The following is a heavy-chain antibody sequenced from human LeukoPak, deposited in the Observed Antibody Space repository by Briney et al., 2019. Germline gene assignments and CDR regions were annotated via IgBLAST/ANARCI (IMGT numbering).Heavy chain of an antibody. V-gene: IGHV1-8*03. D-gene: IGHD3-22*01. CDR1: GYTFTSYD. CDR2: MNPNSGNT. Sequence: ASVKVSCKASGYTFTSYDINWVRQATGQGLEWMGWMNPNSGNTGYAQKFQGRVTITRNTSISTAYMELSSLRSEDTAVYYCAREGYYYDSSGYYYADYWGQGTPVTVSS. CDR3: AREGYYYDSSGYYYADY. J-gene: IGHJ4*02.